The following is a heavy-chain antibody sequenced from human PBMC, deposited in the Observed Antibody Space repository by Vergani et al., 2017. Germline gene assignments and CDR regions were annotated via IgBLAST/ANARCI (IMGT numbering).Heavy chain of an antibody. D-gene: IGHD3-3*01. CDR1: GFTSNESW. V-gene: IGHV3-74*01. CDR2: MNGDGDTI. CDR3: ARARKFRFGVVWENWFDP. Sequence: EVELVESGGGLVQPGGSLRLSCAASGFTSNESWMHWARQVPGKGLVWVSGMNGDGDTISYADSVKGRFTISRDNAKNTLFLQMNSLRAEDTAVYYCARARKFRFGVVWENWFDPWGQGTLVTVSS. J-gene: IGHJ5*02.